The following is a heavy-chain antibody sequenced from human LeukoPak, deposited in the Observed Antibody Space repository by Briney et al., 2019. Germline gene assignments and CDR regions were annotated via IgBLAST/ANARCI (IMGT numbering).Heavy chain of an antibody. CDR2: IRYDGSNK. CDR3: ASRYSSSWLPSGY. CDR1: GFTFSSYG. D-gene: IGHD6-13*01. Sequence: GGSLRLSCAASGFTFSSYGMHWVRQAPGKGLEWVAFIRYDGSNKYYADSVKGRFTISRDNSKNTLHLQMNSLRAEDTAVYYCASRYSSSWLPSGYWGQGTLVTVSS. J-gene: IGHJ4*02. V-gene: IGHV3-30*02.